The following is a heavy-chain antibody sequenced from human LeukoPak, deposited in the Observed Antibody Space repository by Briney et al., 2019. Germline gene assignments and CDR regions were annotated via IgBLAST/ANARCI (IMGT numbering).Heavy chain of an antibody. CDR2: TYYRSKWYN. D-gene: IGHD2-2*01. Sequence: SQTLSLTCAISGDSVSSNSAAWNWIRQSPSRGLEWLGMTYYRSKWYNDYAVSVESRITINPDTSKNQFSLQLNSVTPEDTAVYYCAQLIVVVPAATLSPWRGEYYFDYWGQGTLVTVSS. J-gene: IGHJ4*02. V-gene: IGHV6-1*01. CDR3: AQLIVVVPAATLSPWRGEYYFDY. CDR1: GDSVSSNSAA.